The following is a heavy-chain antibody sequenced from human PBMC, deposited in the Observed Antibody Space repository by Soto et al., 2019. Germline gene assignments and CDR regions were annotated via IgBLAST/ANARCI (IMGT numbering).Heavy chain of an antibody. V-gene: IGHV1-2*04. D-gene: IGHD2-15*01. J-gene: IGHJ6*02. CDR3: ARGQSQIQLCGGSCYPGVDHGMDV. Sequence: GASVKVSCKASGYTFTGYYMHWVRQAPGQGLEWKGWINPNSGGTNYAQKFQGWVTMTRDTSISTAYMELSRLRSDDAAVYYCARGQSQIQLCGGSCYPGVDHGMDVWGQGTTVTVSS. CDR2: INPNSGGT. CDR1: GYTFTGYY.